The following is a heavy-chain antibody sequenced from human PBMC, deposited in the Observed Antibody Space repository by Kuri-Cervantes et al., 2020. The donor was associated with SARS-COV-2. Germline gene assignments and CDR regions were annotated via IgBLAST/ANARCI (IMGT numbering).Heavy chain of an antibody. CDR1: RFTFSIYA. CDR2: VSSSGSTI. V-gene: IGHV3-48*03. Sequence: GGSLRLFCAVSRFTFSIYAMNWVRQAPGKGLEWVSYVSSSGSTIYYADSVKGRFTISRDNAKNSLYLQMNSLSAEDTAVYYCARDESDIVVLPAAHFDYWGQGTLVTVSS. D-gene: IGHD2-2*01. CDR3: ARDESDIVVLPAAHFDY. J-gene: IGHJ4*01.